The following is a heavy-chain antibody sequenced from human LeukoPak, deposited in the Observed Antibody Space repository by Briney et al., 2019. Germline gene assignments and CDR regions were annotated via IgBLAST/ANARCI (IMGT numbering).Heavy chain of an antibody. Sequence: ASVKVSCKASGYTFTGYYIHWVRQAPGQGLEWMGWINPNSGGTNYAQKFQGRVTMTRDTSISTAYMELSRLISDDTAMYYYARDLGYGSESDYNRGGDYWGQGTLVTVSS. D-gene: IGHD3-10*01. CDR1: GYTFTGYY. CDR3: ARDLGYGSESDYNRGGDY. V-gene: IGHV1-2*02. CDR2: INPNSGGT. J-gene: IGHJ4*02.